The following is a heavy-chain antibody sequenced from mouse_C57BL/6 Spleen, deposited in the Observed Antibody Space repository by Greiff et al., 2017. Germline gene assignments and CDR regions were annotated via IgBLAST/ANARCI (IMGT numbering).Heavy chain of an antibody. J-gene: IGHJ4*01. CDR3: ARHTHYYGSSYDAMDY. Sequence: EVQGVESGGDLVKPGGSLKLSCAASGFTFSSYGMSWVRQTPDKRLEWVATISSGGSYTYYPDRVKGRFTISRDNAKNTLYLQMSSLKSEDTAMYYCARHTHYYGSSYDAMDYWGQGTSVTVSS. D-gene: IGHD1-1*01. CDR1: GFTFSSYG. V-gene: IGHV5-6*01. CDR2: ISSGGSYT.